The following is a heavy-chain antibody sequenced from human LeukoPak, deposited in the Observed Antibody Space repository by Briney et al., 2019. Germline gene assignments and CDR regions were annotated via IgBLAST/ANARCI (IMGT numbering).Heavy chain of an antibody. V-gene: IGHV1-8*01. D-gene: IGHD3-22*01. CDR2: MNPSSGNT. Sequence: GASVKVSCKASGYTFTSYDINWVRQATGQGLEWMGWMNPSSGNTGYAQKFQGRVTMTRNTSISTAYMELSSLRSEDTAVYYCSSRGGYRRYYYYYMDLWGKGTTVTVSS. CDR3: SSRGGYRRYYYYYMDL. CDR1: GYTFTSYD. J-gene: IGHJ6*03.